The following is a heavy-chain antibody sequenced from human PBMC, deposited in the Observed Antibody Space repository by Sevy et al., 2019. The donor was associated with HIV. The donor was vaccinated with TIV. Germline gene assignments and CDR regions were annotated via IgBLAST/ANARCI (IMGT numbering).Heavy chain of an antibody. CDR1: GFSFSGYA. D-gene: IGHD3-3*01. Sequence: GGSLRLSCTASGFSFSGYAMHWVRQAPGKGLEWVVGISGDGSRKYYVDSVKDRFTISRDNSENPLYLEMNSLRSEDTASDYGAGDRWRFLEWLRVALDIWGQGTMVTVSS. V-gene: IGHV3-30-3*01. CDR2: ISGDGSRK. J-gene: IGHJ3*02. CDR3: AGDRWRFLEWLRVALDI.